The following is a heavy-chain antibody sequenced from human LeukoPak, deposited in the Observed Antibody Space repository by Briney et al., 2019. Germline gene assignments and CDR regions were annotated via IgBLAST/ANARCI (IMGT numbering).Heavy chain of an antibody. CDR3: ARDCSSTSCYTDWFDP. D-gene: IGHD2-2*02. CDR1: GGAFSSYT. CDR2: IIPILGIA. J-gene: IGHJ5*02. V-gene: IGHV1-69*02. Sequence: SVKVSCKASGGAFSSYTISWVRQAPGQGLEWMGRIIPILGIANYAQKFQGRVTITADKSTSTAYMELSSLRSEDTAVYYCARDCSSTSCYTDWFDPWGQGTLVTVSS.